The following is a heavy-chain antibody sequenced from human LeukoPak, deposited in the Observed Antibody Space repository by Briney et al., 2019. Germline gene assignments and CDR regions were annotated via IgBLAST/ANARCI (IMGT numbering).Heavy chain of an antibody. J-gene: IGHJ4*02. Sequence: SGGSLRVSCAGSGFIFNNYAMHWVRQPPGKGLEWVSGISWNSGSIDYADSVKGRFTISRDNAKNSLYLQMNSLRVEDTAFYYCAKDNRRHYTSGPNPDSLHWGQGALVTVSS. CDR3: AKDNRRHYTSGPNPDSLH. CDR2: ISWNSGSI. CDR1: GFIFNNYA. D-gene: IGHD6-19*01. V-gene: IGHV3-9*01.